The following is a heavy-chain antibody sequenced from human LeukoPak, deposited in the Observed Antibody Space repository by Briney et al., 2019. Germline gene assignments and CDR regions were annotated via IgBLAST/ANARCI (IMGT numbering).Heavy chain of an antibody. V-gene: IGHV3-7*01. Sequence: PGGSLRLSCAASGFSFSSYWMSWVCQAPGKGLEWVANINQDGSDKYHVDSVKGRFTISRDNAKNSLYLQMNSLRAEDTAVYYCARGRGNTVTTERRPYYFDYWGQGTLVTVSS. D-gene: IGHD4-11*01. J-gene: IGHJ4*02. CDR3: ARGRGNTVTTERRPYYFDY. CDR1: GFSFSSYW. CDR2: INQDGSDK.